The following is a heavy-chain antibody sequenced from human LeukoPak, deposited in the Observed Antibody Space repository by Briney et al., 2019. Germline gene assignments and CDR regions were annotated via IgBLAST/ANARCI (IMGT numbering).Heavy chain of an antibody. CDR2: ISGSDGST. Sequence: GGSLRLSCAASGFTFSSYAMNWVRQAPGKGLEWVATISGSDGSTYYADSVKGRFTISRDNSKNTLYLQMNSLRAEDTAVYYCAKSKVVAATMGRFDYWGQGTLVTVSS. CDR1: GFTFSSYA. J-gene: IGHJ4*02. CDR3: AKSKVVAATMGRFDY. V-gene: IGHV3-23*01. D-gene: IGHD2-15*01.